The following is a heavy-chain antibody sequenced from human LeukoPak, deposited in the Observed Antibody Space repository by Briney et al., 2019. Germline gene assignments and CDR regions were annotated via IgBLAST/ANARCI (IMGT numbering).Heavy chain of an antibody. CDR3: ARDSSDILTGYYHF. D-gene: IGHD3-9*01. Sequence: ASVKVPCKTSGYTFNDYYLHWVRQAPGQGLEWMGWINPNSGRTNYAPKFQGRVTLTTDTSISTAYMELSSLISGDTALYYCARDSSDILTGYYHFRGQGTLVTVSS. J-gene: IGHJ4*02. CDR2: INPNSGRT. CDR1: GYTFNDYY. V-gene: IGHV1-2*02.